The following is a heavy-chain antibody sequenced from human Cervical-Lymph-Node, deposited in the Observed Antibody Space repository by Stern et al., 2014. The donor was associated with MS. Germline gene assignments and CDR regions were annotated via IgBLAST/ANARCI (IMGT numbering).Heavy chain of an antibody. CDR3: ARDSPLLQDEYDYDSSGYYGRGGFDS. Sequence: VQLVESGGGVVQPGRSLRLSCSASGFTFSSFTMHWVRQAPGKGLEWLAGIPFDGSNEYYGDSVKGRFTISRDNSKYTLDLQMNSLRADDTAVYYCARDSPLLQDEYDYDSSGYYGRGGFDSWGQGTLVSVSS. V-gene: IGHV3-33*05. J-gene: IGHJ4*02. D-gene: IGHD3-22*01. CDR2: IPFDGSNE. CDR1: GFTFSSFT.